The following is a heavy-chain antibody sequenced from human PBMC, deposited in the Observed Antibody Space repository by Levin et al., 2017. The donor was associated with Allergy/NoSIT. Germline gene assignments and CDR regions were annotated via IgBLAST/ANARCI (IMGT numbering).Heavy chain of an antibody. CDR2: VSHGGFT. J-gene: IGHJ3*02. V-gene: IGHV4-34*01. D-gene: IGHD4-17*01. CDR1: GGSFGGYF. CDR3: AVFSLRYGTFEM. Sequence: SETLSLTCAVSGGSFGGYFWSWLRQPPGKGPEWIGEVSHGGFTTYNPSLKSRVAISVDASRNEFSLKLDHVTAADTAVYYCAVFSLRYGTFEMWGQGTVVTVSS.